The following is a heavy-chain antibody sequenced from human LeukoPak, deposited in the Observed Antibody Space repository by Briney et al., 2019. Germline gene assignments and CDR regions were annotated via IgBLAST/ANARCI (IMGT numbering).Heavy chain of an antibody. D-gene: IGHD1-26*01. Sequence: SVKVSCTASGGTFSSYAISWVRQAPGQGLEWMGGIIPIFGTANYAQKFQGRVTITADESTSTAYMELSSLRSEDTAVYYCARDPRVGATTGAFDIWGQGTMVAVSS. CDR2: IIPIFGTA. CDR3: ARDPRVGATTGAFDI. J-gene: IGHJ3*02. V-gene: IGHV1-69*13. CDR1: GGTFSSYA.